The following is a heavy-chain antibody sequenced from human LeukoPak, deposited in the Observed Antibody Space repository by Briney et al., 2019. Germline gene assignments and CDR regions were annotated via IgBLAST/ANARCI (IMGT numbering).Heavy chain of an antibody. CDR2: ISSDGSST. CDR3: GRGGKVEQLVLAR. Sequence: PGGSLRLSCAASGFTFSSYWMHWVRQAPGKGLVWVSRISSDGSSTTYADSVKGRFTISRDNAKNTLYLQMNSLRAVDTAVYYCGRGGKVEQLVLARWGQGSLVTVSS. CDR1: GFTFSSYW. D-gene: IGHD6-13*01. V-gene: IGHV3-74*01. J-gene: IGHJ4*02.